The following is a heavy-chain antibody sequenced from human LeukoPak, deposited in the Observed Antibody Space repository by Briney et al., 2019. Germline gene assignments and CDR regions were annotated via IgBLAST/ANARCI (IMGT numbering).Heavy chain of an antibody. CDR2: ISGSGGST. J-gene: IGHJ4*02. V-gene: IGHV3-23*01. D-gene: IGHD3-16*02. CDR1: GFTFSSYA. Sequence: GGSLRLSCAASGFTFSSYAMSWVRQAPGKGLEWVSAISGSGGSTYYADSVKGRFTISRDNSKNTLYLQMNSLRAEDTAVYYCAKGSGDGYVWGSYRSQYYFDYWGQGTLVTVSS. CDR3: AKGSGDGYVWGSYRSQYYFDY.